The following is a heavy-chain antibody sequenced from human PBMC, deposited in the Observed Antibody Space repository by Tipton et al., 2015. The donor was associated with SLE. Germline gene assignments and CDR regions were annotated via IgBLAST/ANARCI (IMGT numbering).Heavy chain of an antibody. CDR1: GGSISSGGYS. J-gene: IGHJ4*02. D-gene: IGHD5-18*01. Sequence: TLSLTCAVSGGSISSGGYSWSWIRQPPGKGLEWIGYIYHSGSTYYNPSLKSRVTISVDRSKNQFSLKLSSMTAADTAVYYCARAGYSYDSGYYFDHWGQGTLVTVSS. V-gene: IGHV4-30-2*01. CDR3: ARAGYSYDSGYYFDH. CDR2: IYHSGST.